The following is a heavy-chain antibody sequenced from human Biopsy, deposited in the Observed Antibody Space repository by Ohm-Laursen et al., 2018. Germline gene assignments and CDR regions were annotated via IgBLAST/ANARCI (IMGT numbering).Heavy chain of an antibody. CDR1: EGTFSNYG. V-gene: IGHV1-69*06. Sequence: EALVKVSCKAPEGTFSNYGVNWVRQAPGQGLEWLGGNIPILGTGNYAHQFQDRVTVVADTSTSTATMELRSLRSGDTAVYYCATKLTGYFHHWGQGTLVIVSS. CDR2: NIPILGTG. CDR3: ATKLTGYFHH. J-gene: IGHJ1*01. D-gene: IGHD3-9*01.